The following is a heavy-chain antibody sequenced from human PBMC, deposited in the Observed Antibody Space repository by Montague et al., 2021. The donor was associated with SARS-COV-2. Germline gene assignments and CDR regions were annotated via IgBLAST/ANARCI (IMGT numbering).Heavy chain of an antibody. CDR1: GFSLSTTGVA. CDR2: IYYRGST. CDR3: ATQEDPSGWIPGPFDF. J-gene: IGHJ4*02. Sequence: LVKPTQTLTLTCTFSGFSLSTTGVAVAWIRQPPGKGLEWIGSIYYRGSTYYNPSLKSRVFISVDTSKNQLSLTLTSVTAADTAVYYCATQEDPSGWIPGPFDFWGQGTLLSVSS. V-gene: IGHV4-39*01. D-gene: IGHD6-19*01.